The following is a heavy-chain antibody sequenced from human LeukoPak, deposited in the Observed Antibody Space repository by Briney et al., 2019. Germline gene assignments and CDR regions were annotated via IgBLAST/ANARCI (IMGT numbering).Heavy chain of an antibody. CDR2: ISSDGSNE. Sequence: GGSLRLSCAASGFTFSSYSMNWVRQAPGKGLEWVAVISSDGSNEDYADPVKGRFTISRDNSKNTLYLQMNSLRAEDTAVYYCAKDDGDGYNYDPFDIWGQGTMVTVSS. V-gene: IGHV3-30*18. CDR1: GFTFSSYS. D-gene: IGHD5-24*01. CDR3: AKDDGDGYNYDPFDI. J-gene: IGHJ3*02.